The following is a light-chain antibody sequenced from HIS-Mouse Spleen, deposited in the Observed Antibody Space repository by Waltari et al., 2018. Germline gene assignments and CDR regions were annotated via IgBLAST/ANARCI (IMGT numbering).Light chain of an antibody. CDR2: DES. Sequence: SYVLTQPPSVSVAPGQTARITCGGNNIGSKSVHLYQQKPGQAPVLVVYDESDRPSGIPERFSGSNSGNTATLTISRVEAGDEADYYCQVWDSSSDHWVFGGGTKLTVL. CDR3: QVWDSSSDHWV. V-gene: IGLV3-21*02. CDR1: NIGSKS. J-gene: IGLJ3*02.